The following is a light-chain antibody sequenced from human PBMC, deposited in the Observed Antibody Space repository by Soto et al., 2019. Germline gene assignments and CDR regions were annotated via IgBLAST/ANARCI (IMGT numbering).Light chain of an antibody. V-gene: IGKV3-20*01. CDR1: QSVSSSS. Sequence: LSISLGTLSLLTSQTANHYLRDIQSVSSSSLAWYQQKRGQAPRLLIHDASSRATGIQDRFSGSGSGTDFTLTISRLEPEDFAVYYCQQYGSAQTRQFGQGTKVAIK. J-gene: IGKJ1*01. CDR3: QQYGSAQTRQ. CDR2: DAS.